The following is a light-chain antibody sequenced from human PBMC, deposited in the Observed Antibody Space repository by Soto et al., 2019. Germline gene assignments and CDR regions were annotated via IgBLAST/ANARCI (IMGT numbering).Light chain of an antibody. CDR3: QQYGSSRRT. CDR1: QSTTD. V-gene: IGKV3-20*01. CDR2: GAS. Sequence: EIVLTQSPGTLSLSPGERATLSCRASQSTTDLAWYQQKPGQAPRLLIYGASSRATGISDRFSGSGSGTDFTLTISRLEPEDFAVYYCQQYGSSRRTFGQGTKVEIK. J-gene: IGKJ1*01.